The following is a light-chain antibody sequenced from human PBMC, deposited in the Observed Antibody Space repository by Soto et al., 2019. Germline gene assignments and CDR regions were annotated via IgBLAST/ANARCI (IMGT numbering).Light chain of an antibody. V-gene: IGKV3-15*01. CDR1: QSIATE. CDR3: QQGHNWPLT. Sequence: EIAMTQSPATLSVSPGERATLSCRASQSIATELAWYQQIPGQPPRLLIYSASTRATGVPARFTGSGSESEFTLTIRGLQSEVFAIYYCQQGHNWPLTFGQGTRLEI. J-gene: IGKJ2*01. CDR2: SAS.